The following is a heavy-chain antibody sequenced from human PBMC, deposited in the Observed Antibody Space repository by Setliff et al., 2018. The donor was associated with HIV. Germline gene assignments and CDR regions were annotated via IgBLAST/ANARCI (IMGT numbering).Heavy chain of an antibody. CDR1: GGSFSNYY. J-gene: IGHJ6*03. V-gene: IGHV4-4*09. D-gene: IGHD2-8*01. CDR3: ARCMFSLRSRHIIYYMDV. CDR2: IYQTGST. Sequence: SETLSLTCTVTGGSFSNYYWSWIRQPPGKGLEWIGYIYQTGSTNYSPSLRSRVTMSVETSKNQFSLKLSSVTAADTAVYYCARCMFSLRSRHIIYYMDVWGKGTTVTVSS.